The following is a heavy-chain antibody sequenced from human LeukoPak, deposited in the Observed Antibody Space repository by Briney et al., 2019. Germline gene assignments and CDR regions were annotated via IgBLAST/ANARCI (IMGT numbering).Heavy chain of an antibody. V-gene: IGHV3-53*01. CDR1: GFTVSDNY. CDR3: ARDGSSRSLQF. J-gene: IGHJ1*01. Sequence: PGGSLRLSCAASGFTVSDNYMSWVRQAPGKGLEWVSLMHRDDTYYAGSVKGRFTISRDNSKNTLYLQMNSLRAEDTAMYYCARDGSSRSLQFWGQGTLVTVSS. CDR2: MHRDDT.